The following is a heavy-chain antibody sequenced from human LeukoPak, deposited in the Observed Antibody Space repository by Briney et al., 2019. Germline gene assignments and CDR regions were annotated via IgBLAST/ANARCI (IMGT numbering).Heavy chain of an antibody. CDR3: AGTTHNWSFDY. V-gene: IGHV1-46*01. J-gene: IGHJ4*02. CDR1: GYTFTNYY. CDR2: INPSGGST. D-gene: IGHD1-20*01. Sequence: ASVKVSCKASGYTFTNYYIHWVRQAPGQGLEWMGIINPSGGSTSYAQKFQGRVTITADKSTSTAYMELSSLRSEDTAVYYCAGTTHNWSFDYWGQGTLVTVSS.